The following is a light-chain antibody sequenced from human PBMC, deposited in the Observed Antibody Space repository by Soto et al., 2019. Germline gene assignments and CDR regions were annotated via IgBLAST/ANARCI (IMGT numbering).Light chain of an antibody. CDR1: SSNIGNNY. CDR3: ATWDRSLSVGV. J-gene: IGLJ2*01. CDR2: DND. V-gene: IGLV1-51*01. Sequence: QSVLMQPPSVSAAPGQKVTISCSGSSSNIGNNYVFWYQQLPGTAPKLLIYDNDKRPSGIPDRFSGSKSGTSATLGITGLQTGDEADYYCATWDRSLSVGVFGGGTQLTVL.